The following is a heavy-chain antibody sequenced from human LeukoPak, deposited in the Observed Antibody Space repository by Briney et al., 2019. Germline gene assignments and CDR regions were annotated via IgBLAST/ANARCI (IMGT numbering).Heavy chain of an antibody. Sequence: GGSLRLSCAASGFTFSNYAMSWVRQAPGKGLEWVSAISGSGGSTYYADSVKGRFTISRDNSKNTLYLQMNSLRAEDTAIYYCAKDLTAVAGYNWFDPWGQGTLVTVSS. CDR2: ISGSGGST. D-gene: IGHD6-19*01. CDR3: AKDLTAVAGYNWFDP. V-gene: IGHV3-23*01. CDR1: GFTFSNYA. J-gene: IGHJ5*02.